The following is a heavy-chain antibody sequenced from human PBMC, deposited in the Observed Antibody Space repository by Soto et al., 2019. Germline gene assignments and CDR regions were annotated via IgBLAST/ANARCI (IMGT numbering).Heavy chain of an antibody. CDR1: GYPFTTYD. V-gene: IGHV1-8*01. CDR3: ARQRKFDFWRKGLDV. Sequence: XSVKVSCKASGYPFTTYDINWVRQAPGQGLEWLGWMDPNSGSTGYAQNFQGRITMTRNISRNTAHMELSSLQSEDTAVYYCARQRKFDFWRKGLDVWGQGTTVTVSS. J-gene: IGHJ6*02. D-gene: IGHD3-3*01. CDR2: MDPNSGST.